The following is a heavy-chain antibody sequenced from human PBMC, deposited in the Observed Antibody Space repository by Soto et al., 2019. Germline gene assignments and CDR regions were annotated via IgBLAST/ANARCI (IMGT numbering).Heavy chain of an antibody. D-gene: IGHD6-19*01. V-gene: IGHV3-30*03. CDR2: FSYDGINK. J-gene: IGHJ4*02. CDR1: GFTFSSHG. CDR3: AREQGYGWYRVADY. Sequence: QVQLVESGGGVVQPGGSLTLSCAASGFTFSSHGMHWVRLAPGRGLEWVAVFSYDGINKHYGDSVKGRFTISRDNSKNTVSLQMNSLRVEDTAVYYCAREQGYGWYRVADYWVQGTLVTVSS.